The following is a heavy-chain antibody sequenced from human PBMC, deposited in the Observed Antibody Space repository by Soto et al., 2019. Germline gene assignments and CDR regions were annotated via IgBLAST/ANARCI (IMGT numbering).Heavy chain of an antibody. CDR2: IIPMFGTA. D-gene: IGHD7-27*01. V-gene: IGHV1-69*12. CDR3: AAHFHWGPYYYYYGMDV. CDR1: GGTLSNYA. J-gene: IGHJ6*02. Sequence: QVQLVQSGAEVKKPGSSVKVSCKASGGTLSNYAISWVRQAPGQGLEWMGGIIPMFGTANYAQKFQGSVTITADESTSTAYMELSSLRSEDTAVYYCAAHFHWGPYYYYYGMDVWGQGTTVTVSS.